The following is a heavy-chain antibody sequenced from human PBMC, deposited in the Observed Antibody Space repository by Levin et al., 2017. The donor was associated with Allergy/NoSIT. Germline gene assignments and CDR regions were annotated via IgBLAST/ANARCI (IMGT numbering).Heavy chain of an antibody. D-gene: IGHD6-19*01. CDR3: AKDRWLVLGEEPEYFQH. J-gene: IGHJ1*01. V-gene: IGHV3-23*01. CDR1: GFTFSSYA. Sequence: GESLKISCAASGFTFSSYAMSWVRQAPGKGLEWVSAISGSGGSTYYADSVKGRFTISRDNSKNTLYLQMNSLRAEDTAVYYCAKDRWLVLGEEPEYFQHWGQGTLVTVSS. CDR2: ISGSGGST.